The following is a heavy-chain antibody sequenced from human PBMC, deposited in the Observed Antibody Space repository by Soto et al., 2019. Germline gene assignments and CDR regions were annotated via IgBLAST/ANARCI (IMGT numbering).Heavy chain of an antibody. Sequence: QVQLGQSGADVKKPGSSVKVSCEASGGSFSSYSISWLRQAPGQGLEWMGGIMPISDPTMYAKNFQDRVTITADKSTNTAYMELSSLRSEDTAVYFCATIVGVIFDYWGQGTRVIVSS. J-gene: IGHJ4*02. CDR2: IMPISDPT. D-gene: IGHD1-26*01. V-gene: IGHV1-69*06. CDR1: GGSFSSYS. CDR3: ATIVGVIFDY.